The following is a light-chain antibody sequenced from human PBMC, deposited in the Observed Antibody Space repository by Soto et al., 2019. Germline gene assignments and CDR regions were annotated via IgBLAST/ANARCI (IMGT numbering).Light chain of an antibody. CDR2: EVS. Sequence: ALTQPPSASGSPGQSVTISCTGTSSDVGGYNYVSWYQQHPGKALKLMIYEVSKRPSGVPDRFSGSKSGNTASLTVSGLQAEDEADYYCSSYAGSNNYVFGTGTKVTVL. CDR3: SSYAGSNNYV. J-gene: IGLJ1*01. CDR1: SSDVGGYNY. V-gene: IGLV2-8*01.